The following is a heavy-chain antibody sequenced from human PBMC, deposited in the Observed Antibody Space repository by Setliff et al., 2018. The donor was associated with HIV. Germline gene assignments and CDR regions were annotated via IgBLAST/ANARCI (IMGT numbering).Heavy chain of an antibody. V-gene: IGHV3-72*01. Sequence: PGESLKISCAVSGFSLSDYYMDWVRQAPGKGLEWVGRTRNRANNYITDYATSVQGRLTISRDYSKDSLFLQMDNLETEDTAVYYCVRAAAGLDVWSQGIRVTVSS. J-gene: IGHJ4*02. CDR2: TRNRANNYIT. CDR3: VRAAAGLDV. CDR1: GFSLSDYY.